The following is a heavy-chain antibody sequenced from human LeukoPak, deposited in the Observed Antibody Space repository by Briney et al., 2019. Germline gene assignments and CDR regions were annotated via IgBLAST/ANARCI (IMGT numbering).Heavy chain of an antibody. CDR2: IYYSGST. CDR3: ARNYYESSGYYPWNFDY. V-gene: IGHV4-39*01. CDR1: GGSISSSSYW. D-gene: IGHD3-22*01. J-gene: IGHJ4*02. Sequence: SETQSLTCTVSGGSISSSSYWWGWIRQPPGKGLEWIANIYYSGSTHYNPSLKSRVTISIEKSKNQFSLKLSSVTAADTAVYYCARNYYESSGYYPWNFDYWGQGTLVTVSS.